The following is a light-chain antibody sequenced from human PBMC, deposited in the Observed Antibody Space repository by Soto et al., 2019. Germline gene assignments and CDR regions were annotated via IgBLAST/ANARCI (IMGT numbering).Light chain of an antibody. Sequence: DIQMTQSPSTLSASVGDRVTITCRPSQSISSWLAWYQQKPGKAPKPLIYAASTLQSGVASRFAGSGSGTDFDLTISSLQPEDFATYYFQQVNSFPLTFGGGTKVDMK. CDR3: QQVNSFPLT. CDR1: QSISSW. V-gene: IGKV1-12*01. CDR2: AAS. J-gene: IGKJ4*01.